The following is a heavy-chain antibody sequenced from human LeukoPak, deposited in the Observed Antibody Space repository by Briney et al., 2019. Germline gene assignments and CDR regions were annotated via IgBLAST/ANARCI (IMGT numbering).Heavy chain of an antibody. D-gene: IGHD6-19*01. CDR1: GFTFSSYA. V-gene: IGHV3-23*01. CDR3: AKYSSSGWPAHYYYYGMDV. J-gene: IGHJ6*02. CDR2: ISGSGGST. Sequence: GGSLRLSCAASGFTFSSYAMSWVRQAPGKGLEWVSAISGSGGSTYYADPVKGRFTISRDNSKNTLYLQMNSLRAEDTAVYYCAKYSSSGWPAHYYYYGMDVWGQGTTVTVSS.